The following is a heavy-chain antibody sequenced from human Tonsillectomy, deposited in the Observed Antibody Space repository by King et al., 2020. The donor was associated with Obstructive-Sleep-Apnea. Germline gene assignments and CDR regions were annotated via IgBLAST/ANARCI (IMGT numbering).Heavy chain of an antibody. Sequence: VQLVESGGGVVQPGRSLRLSCAASGFTFIPYAMHWVRQAPGKGLEWVAVISYDGTLKYYADSVKGRFTISRDDSKNTLYLQMNILRAEDTAVYYCAGDQMATISVDGVFQDWGQGTLVTVSS. CDR2: ISYDGTLK. J-gene: IGHJ1*01. D-gene: IGHD5-24*01. V-gene: IGHV3-30*04. CDR1: GFTFIPYA. CDR3: AGDQMATISVDGVFQD.